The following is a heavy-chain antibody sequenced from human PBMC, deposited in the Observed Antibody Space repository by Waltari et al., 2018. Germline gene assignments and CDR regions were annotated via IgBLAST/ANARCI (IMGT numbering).Heavy chain of an antibody. J-gene: IGHJ4*02. V-gene: IGHV1-2*06. Sequence: QVQLVQSGAEVRKPGASVKVSCETSGYTFSGYYIHWVRQAPGQGPEWMGRIIPNSGGTSYAQKFQGRVTMTMDTSITTAYMELRSLTSDDTAVYYCARGNWGYFFDYWGQGTLVTVSS. CDR1: GYTFSGYY. D-gene: IGHD7-27*01. CDR2: IIPNSGGT. CDR3: ARGNWGYFFDY.